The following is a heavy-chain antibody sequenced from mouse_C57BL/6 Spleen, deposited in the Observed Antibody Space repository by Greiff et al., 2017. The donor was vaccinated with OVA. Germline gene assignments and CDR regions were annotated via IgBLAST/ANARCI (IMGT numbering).Heavy chain of an antibody. CDR2: IYPGSGCT. CDR1: GYTFTSYW. V-gene: IGHV1-55*01. CDR3: AREGYALDY. J-gene: IGHJ2*01. D-gene: IGHD2-2*01. Sequence: QVQLQQSGAELVKPGASVKMSCTASGYTFTSYWITWVKQRPGQGLEWIGDIYPGSGCTNYNEKLKSKATMTVDTSSSTAYMQLSSLTSEDSAGYYCAREGYALDYWGQGTTLTVSS.